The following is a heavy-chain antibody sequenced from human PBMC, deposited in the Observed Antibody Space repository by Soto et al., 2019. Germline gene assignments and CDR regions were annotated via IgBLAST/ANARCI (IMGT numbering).Heavy chain of an antibody. CDR1: GASFSDANYY. Sequence: SETLSLTCIVSGASFSDANYYWVWIRQPPGEGLEWIGSFYYDGRTYYNASLKSRVTISVDTSKNHFSLMLTSVTAADTAVYYCERRSHIVVAPTWGQGTLLTVSS. V-gene: IGHV4-39*02. D-gene: IGHD2-21*01. J-gene: IGHJ4*02. CDR2: FYYDGRT. CDR3: ERRSHIVVAPT.